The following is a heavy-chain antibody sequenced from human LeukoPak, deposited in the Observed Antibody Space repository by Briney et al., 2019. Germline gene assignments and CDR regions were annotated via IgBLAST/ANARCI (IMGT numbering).Heavy chain of an antibody. CDR2: IYSVGTT. CDR3: ARVMEHSSGWIDY. D-gene: IGHD6-19*01. J-gene: IGHJ4*02. V-gene: IGHV3-53*01. CDR1: GFTVSSNY. Sequence: GGSLRLSCAASGFTVSSNYMTWVRQTPGKGLEWVSIIYSVGTTHYSASVKGRVIISIDNSKNTVYLQMNSLSAEDTAVYYCARVMEHSSGWIDYWGQGTLVTVSS.